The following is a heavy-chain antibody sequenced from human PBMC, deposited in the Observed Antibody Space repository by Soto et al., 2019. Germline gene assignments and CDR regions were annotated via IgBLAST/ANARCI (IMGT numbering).Heavy chain of an antibody. Sequence: PGESLKISCKGSGYSFTSYWIGWVRQMPGKGLGWMGIIYPGDSDTRYSPSFQGQVTISADKSISTAYLQWSSLKASDTAIYYCARTAAAGKYYYGVDVWGQGTTVTVSS. J-gene: IGHJ6*02. CDR3: ARTAAAGKYYYGVDV. CDR1: GYSFTSYW. D-gene: IGHD6-13*01. V-gene: IGHV5-51*01. CDR2: IYPGDSDT.